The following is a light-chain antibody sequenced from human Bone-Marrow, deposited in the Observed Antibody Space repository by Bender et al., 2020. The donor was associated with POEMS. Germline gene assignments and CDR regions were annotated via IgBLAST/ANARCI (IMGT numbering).Light chain of an antibody. CDR1: SSNIGSNY. J-gene: IGLJ3*02. CDR3: QSYDNSLGGWV. V-gene: IGLV1-47*02. CDR2: GNG. Sequence: QSVLSQPPSASGTPGQRVTISCSGSSSNIGSNYVYWYRQLPGTAPTLLIYGNGHRPSGVPDRFSGSKSGTSASLAITGLQAEDEGDYYCQSYDNSLGGWVFGGGTKLTVL.